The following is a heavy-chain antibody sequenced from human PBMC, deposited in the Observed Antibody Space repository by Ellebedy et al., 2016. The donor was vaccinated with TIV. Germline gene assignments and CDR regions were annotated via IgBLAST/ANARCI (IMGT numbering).Heavy chain of an antibody. V-gene: IGHV4-59*08. J-gene: IGHJ4*02. CDR1: GGSFSNYY. CDR2: IFYSETT. Sequence: SETLSLTCIVSGGSFSNYYWNWIRQPPGKGLEWIGHIFYSETTNYNPSLRSRVTISSDTSTNQFSLNLTSATAADTAVYYWARGGIGVGADSWGQGTLVTVSS. CDR3: ARGGIGVGADS. D-gene: IGHD1-26*01.